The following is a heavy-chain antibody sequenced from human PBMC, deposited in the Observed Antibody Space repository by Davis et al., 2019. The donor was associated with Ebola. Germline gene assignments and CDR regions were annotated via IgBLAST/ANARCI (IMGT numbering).Heavy chain of an antibody. J-gene: IGHJ6*02. CDR2: IDPSDSYT. V-gene: IGHV5-10-1*01. CDR3: ARHEATLWEGYYGMDV. D-gene: IGHD5-12*01. Sequence: KVSCKASGYSFTSYWISWVRQMPGKGLEWMGRIDPSDSYTNYSPSFQGHVTISADKSISTAYLQWSSLKASDTAMYYCARHEATLWEGYYGMDVWGQGTTVTVSS. CDR1: GYSFTSYW.